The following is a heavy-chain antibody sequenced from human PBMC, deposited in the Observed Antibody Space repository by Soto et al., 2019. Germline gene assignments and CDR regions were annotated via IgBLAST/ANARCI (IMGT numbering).Heavy chain of an antibody. CDR3: ASVNNWDWYYGMDV. J-gene: IGHJ6*02. CDR2: IYPGDSDT. Sequence: GASVKVSCKGSGYRFATYWIGWVRQMPGKGLEWMGIIYPGDSDTRYSPSFQGQVTISADKSISTAYLQWSSLKASDTAMYYCASVNNWDWYYGMDVWGQWTTVTVSS. V-gene: IGHV5-51*03. D-gene: IGHD1-7*01. CDR1: GYRFATYW.